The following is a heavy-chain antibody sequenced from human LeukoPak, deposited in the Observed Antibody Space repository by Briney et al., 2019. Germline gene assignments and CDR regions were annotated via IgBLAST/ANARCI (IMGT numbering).Heavy chain of an antibody. V-gene: IGHV3-9*01. CDR3: AKNIGGSYASYYYFGMDV. J-gene: IGHJ6*02. D-gene: IGHD1-26*01. CDR1: GFTFDEFA. CDR2: IHRNSESL. Sequence: PGGSLRLSCAASGFTFDEFAMHWVRQAPGKGLEWVAGIHRNSESLGYAGSVRGRFTISRDNANTSLYLQMSSLRAEDTALYCCAKNIGGSYASYYYFGMDVWGEGTAVTVS.